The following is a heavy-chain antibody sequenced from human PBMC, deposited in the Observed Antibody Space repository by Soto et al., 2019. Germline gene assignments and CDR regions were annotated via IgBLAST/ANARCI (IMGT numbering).Heavy chain of an antibody. CDR1: GYTFTSYA. D-gene: IGHD4-4*01. CDR2: INAGNGNT. CDR3: ARVVTTKYYYYGMDV. Sequence: ASVKVSCKASGYTFTSYAMHWVRQAPGQRLEWMGWINAGNGNTKYSQKFQGRVTITRDTSASTAYMELSSLRSEDTAVYYCARVVTTKYYYYGMDVWGQGTTVTVSS. J-gene: IGHJ6*02. V-gene: IGHV1-3*01.